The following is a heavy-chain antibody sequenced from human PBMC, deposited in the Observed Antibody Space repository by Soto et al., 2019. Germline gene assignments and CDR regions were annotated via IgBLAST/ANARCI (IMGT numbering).Heavy chain of an antibody. CDR2: INHSGST. D-gene: IGHD3-16*01. Sequence: SETLSLTCAVYGGSFSGYYWSWIRQPPGKGLEWIGEINHSGSTNYNPSLKSRVTISVDTSKNQFSLKLSSVTAADTAVYYCARGGGIDPQFSDWFDPWGQGTLVTVSS. CDR1: GGSFSGYY. CDR3: ARGGGIDPQFSDWFDP. J-gene: IGHJ5*02. V-gene: IGHV4-34*01.